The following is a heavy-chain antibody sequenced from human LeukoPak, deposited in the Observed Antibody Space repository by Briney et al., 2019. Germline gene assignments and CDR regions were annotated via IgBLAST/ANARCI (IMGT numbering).Heavy chain of an antibody. CDR2: ISRSGGST. Sequence: GGSLRLSCAASGFTFSSYAMSWVRQAPGKGLEWVSAISRSGGSTYYADSVKGRFTISRDNSKNTLYLQMNSLRAEDTAAYYCATSPRVTLYVMGDFAYWGQGTLVTVSS. D-gene: IGHD3-16*01. V-gene: IGHV3-23*01. J-gene: IGHJ4*02. CDR1: GFTFSSYA. CDR3: ATSPRVTLYVMGDFAY.